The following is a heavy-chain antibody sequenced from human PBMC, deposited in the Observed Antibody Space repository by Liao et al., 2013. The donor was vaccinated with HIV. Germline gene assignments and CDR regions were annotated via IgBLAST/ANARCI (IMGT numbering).Heavy chain of an antibody. D-gene: IGHD3-22*01. CDR1: GGSFSNYY. V-gene: IGHV4-34*01. CDR2: INHSGST. CDR3: ASIDSSGYYPLDY. Sequence: QVQLQQWGAGLLKPSETLSLTCAVYGGSFSNYYWSWIRQPPGKGLEWIGEINHSGSTYYNPSLKSRVTISVDTSKNQFSLKLSSVTAADTAVYYCASIDSSGYYPLDYWGQGTLVTVSS. J-gene: IGHJ4*02.